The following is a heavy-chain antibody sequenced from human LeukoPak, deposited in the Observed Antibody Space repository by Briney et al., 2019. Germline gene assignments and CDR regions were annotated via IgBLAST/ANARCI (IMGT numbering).Heavy chain of an antibody. V-gene: IGHV3-30-3*01. CDR2: ISYDGSIK. J-gene: IGHJ3*01. CDR3: TRKPDAFDL. Sequence: GRSLRHSRGASGFTFTSYAMLWVRQAPAKGREGVTVISYDGSIKYYAHSVKGRFTISRDISKNTLYLQMNSLRAEDTAVYYCTRKPDAFDLWGQGTMITVSS. CDR1: GFTFTSYA.